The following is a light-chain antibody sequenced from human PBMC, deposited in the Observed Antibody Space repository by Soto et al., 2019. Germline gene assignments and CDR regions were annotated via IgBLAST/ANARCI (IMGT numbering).Light chain of an antibody. Sequence: LTQPPSASGSLGQSLTISCTGTSSDIGAYIYVSWYQQHPGKAPKNIISEVSRRPSGVPERFSGSKSGNTASLTVSGLQAEDEADYYCTSHAGNYNFPYVFGTGTKVTV. CDR1: SSDIGAYIY. CDR2: EVS. J-gene: IGLJ1*01. CDR3: TSHAGNYNFPYV. V-gene: IGLV2-8*01.